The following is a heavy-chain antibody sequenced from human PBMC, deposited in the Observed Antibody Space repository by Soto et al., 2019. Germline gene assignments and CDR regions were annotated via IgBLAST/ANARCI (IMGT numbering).Heavy chain of an antibody. CDR1: GFTVSSNY. Sequence: EVQLVESGGGLIQPGGSLRLSCAASGFTVSSNYMSWVRQAPGKGLEWVSVIYSGDTTYYADSVKGRFTSSRDHSKNTLYLQMNSLRAEDTAVYYCARDLRTLYGMDVWGQGTTVTVSS. CDR2: IYSGDTT. CDR3: ARDLRTLYGMDV. J-gene: IGHJ6*02. V-gene: IGHV3-53*01.